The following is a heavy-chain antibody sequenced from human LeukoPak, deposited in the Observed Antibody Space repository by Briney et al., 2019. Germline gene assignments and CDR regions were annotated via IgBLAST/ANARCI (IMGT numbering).Heavy chain of an antibody. CDR1: GGTFSSYA. CDR3: AREDRDYYYMDV. CDR2: IIPIFGTA. J-gene: IGHJ6*03. V-gene: IGHV1-69*05. Sequence: SVKVSCKSSGGTFSSYAISWVRQAPGQGLEWMGWIIPIFGTANYAQKFQGRVTISTDESTSTAYMELSSLRSEDTAVYHCAREDRDYYYMDVWGKGTTVTVSS.